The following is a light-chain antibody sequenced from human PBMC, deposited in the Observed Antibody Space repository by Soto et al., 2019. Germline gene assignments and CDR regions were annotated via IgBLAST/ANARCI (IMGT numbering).Light chain of an antibody. CDR2: AAS. CDR3: QKYDSSPRT. J-gene: IGKJ3*01. V-gene: IGKV1-27*01. CDR1: QGIANY. Sequence: DIQMTQSPSSLSASEGDTVTITCRASQGIANYLAWYQQKPGKVPKLLIYAASTLQSGVPFRFSGSGSGRYFTLTISSLQPEYVATYYCQKYDSSPRTFGPGTKCDLK.